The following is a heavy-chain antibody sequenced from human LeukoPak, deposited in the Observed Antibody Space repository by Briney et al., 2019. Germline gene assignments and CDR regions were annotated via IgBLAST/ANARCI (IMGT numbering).Heavy chain of an antibody. CDR2: IYYSGST. V-gene: IGHV4-39*01. Sequence: NPSETLSLTYTVSGGSISSSSYYWGWIRQPPGKGLEWIGSIYYSGSTYYNPSLKSRVTISIDTSKNQFSLKLSSVTAADTAVYYCARLGPGGRRSSWGQGTMVTVSS. J-gene: IGHJ3*01. CDR1: GGSISSSSYY. D-gene: IGHD2-15*01. CDR3: ARLGPGGRRSS.